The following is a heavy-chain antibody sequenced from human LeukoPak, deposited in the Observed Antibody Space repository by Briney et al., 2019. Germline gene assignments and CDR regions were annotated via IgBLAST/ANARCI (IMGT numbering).Heavy chain of an antibody. D-gene: IGHD1-26*01. V-gene: IGHV3-21*01. CDR2: ISSSSSYI. CDR3: ARGMGATTTYYFDY. Sequence: GGSLRLSCAASGFTFSSYSMNWVRQAPGKGLEWVSSISSSSSYIYYADSVKGRFTISRDNAKNSLYLQMNSLRAEDTAVYYCARGMGATTTYYFDYWGQGTLVTVSS. J-gene: IGHJ4*02. CDR1: GFTFSSYS.